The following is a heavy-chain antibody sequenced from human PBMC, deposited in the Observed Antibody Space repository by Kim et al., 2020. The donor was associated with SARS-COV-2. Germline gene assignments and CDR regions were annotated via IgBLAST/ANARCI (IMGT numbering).Heavy chain of an antibody. D-gene: IGHD6-19*01. Sequence: GESLKISCKGSGYSFTSYWISWVRQMPGKGLEWMGKIDPSDSYTNYSPSFQGHVTISADKSISTAYLQWSSLKASDTAMYYCARGVAVAARQYYYYYGMDVWGQGTTVTVSS. CDR1: GYSFTSYW. J-gene: IGHJ6*02. CDR3: ARGVAVAARQYYYYYGMDV. V-gene: IGHV5-10-1*01. CDR2: IDPSDSYT.